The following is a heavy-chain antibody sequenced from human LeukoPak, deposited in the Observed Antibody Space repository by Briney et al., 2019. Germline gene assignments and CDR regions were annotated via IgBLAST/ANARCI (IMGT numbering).Heavy chain of an antibody. CDR1: GYTFTGYY. D-gene: IGHD3-10*01. J-gene: IGHJ5*02. Sequence: ASVKVSCKASGYTFTGYYMHWVRQAPGQGLEWMGWINPNSGGTNYAQKLQGRVTMTTDTSTSTAYMELRSLRSDDTAVYYCARDRALRGMVRGLFDPWGQGTLVTVSS. V-gene: IGHV1-2*02. CDR3: ARDRALRGMVRGLFDP. CDR2: INPNSGGT.